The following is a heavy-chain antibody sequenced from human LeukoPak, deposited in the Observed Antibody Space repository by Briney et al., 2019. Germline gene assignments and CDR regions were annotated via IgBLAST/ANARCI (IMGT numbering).Heavy chain of an antibody. D-gene: IGHD3-22*01. CDR2: INPSGGST. V-gene: IGHV1-46*01. CDR3: ARDAYYYDSSGYYGFGVDY. CDR1: GYTFTSYY. Sequence: ASVKVSCKASGYTFTSYYMHWVRQAPGQGLEWMGIINPSGGSTSYAQKFQGRVTMTRDTSTSTVYLELSSLRSEDTAGYYCARDAYYYDSSGYYGFGVDYWGQGTLVTVSS. J-gene: IGHJ4*02.